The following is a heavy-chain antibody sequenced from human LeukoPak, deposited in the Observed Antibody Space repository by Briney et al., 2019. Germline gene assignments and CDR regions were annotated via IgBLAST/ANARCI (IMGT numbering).Heavy chain of an antibody. CDR1: GFTFSSYA. V-gene: IGHV3-23*01. CDR2: ISGSGGST. J-gene: IGHJ6*04. CDR3: AELGITMIGGV. D-gene: IGHD3-10*02. Sequence: GGSLRLSCAASGFTFSSYAMSWVRQAPGKGLEWVSAISGSGGSTYYADSLKGRFTISRDNAKNSLYLQMNSLRAEDTAVYYCAELGITMIGGVWGKGTTVTISS.